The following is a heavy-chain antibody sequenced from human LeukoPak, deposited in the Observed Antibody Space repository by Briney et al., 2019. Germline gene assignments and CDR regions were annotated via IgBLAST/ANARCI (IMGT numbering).Heavy chain of an antibody. CDR3: ARGIAARGGYYYYYMDV. V-gene: IGHV4-59*01. J-gene: IGHJ6*03. Sequence: PSETLSLTCTVSGGSISSYYWSWIRQPPWKGLEWIGYIYYSGSTNYNPSLKSRVTISVDTSKNQFSLKLSSVTAADTAVYYCARGIAARGGYYYYYMDVWGKGTTVTVSS. CDR1: GGSISSYY. D-gene: IGHD6-6*01. CDR2: IYYSGST.